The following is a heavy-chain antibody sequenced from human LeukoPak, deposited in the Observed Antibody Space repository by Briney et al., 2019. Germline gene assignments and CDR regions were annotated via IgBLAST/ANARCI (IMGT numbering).Heavy chain of an antibody. CDR1: GDSISSNF. V-gene: IGHV4-59*01. J-gene: IGHJ6*03. D-gene: IGHD2-15*01. CDR2: FYDTGST. CDR3: ARVVATGYYYTDV. Sequence: SETLSLTCTVSGDSISSNFWSWMRQPPGKGLEWIGYFYDTGSTSYNSSLKSRVTMSIDRSKNQFFLRLSSVTAADTAVYYCARVVATGYYYTDVWGKGTTVTISS.